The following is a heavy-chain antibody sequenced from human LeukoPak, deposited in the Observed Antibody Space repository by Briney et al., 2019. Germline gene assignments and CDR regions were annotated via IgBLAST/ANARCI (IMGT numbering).Heavy chain of an antibody. J-gene: IGHJ3*02. D-gene: IGHD2-15*01. Sequence: GGSLRLSCAASGFTVSGNYMSWVRQAPGKGLEWVSVIYSGGSTYYADSVKGRFTISRDNFKNTLYLQMNSLRAEDTAVYYCAREGYCSGGSCRDAFDIWGQGTMVTVSS. V-gene: IGHV3-53*01. CDR1: GFTVSGNY. CDR3: AREGYCSGGSCRDAFDI. CDR2: IYSGGST.